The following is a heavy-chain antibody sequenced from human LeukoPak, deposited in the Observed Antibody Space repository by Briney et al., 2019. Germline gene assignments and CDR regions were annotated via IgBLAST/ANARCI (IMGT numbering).Heavy chain of an antibody. CDR3: ARVRRFLGLKFDY. Sequence: ASVKVSCKASGYTFTSYDINWVRQATGQGLECMGWMNPNSGNTGYAQKFQGRGTMTRNTSISTAYMEPSSLRSEDTAVYYCARVRRFLGLKFDYWGQGTLVTVSS. D-gene: IGHD3-3*01. CDR1: GYTFTSYD. V-gene: IGHV1-8*01. J-gene: IGHJ4*02. CDR2: MNPNSGNT.